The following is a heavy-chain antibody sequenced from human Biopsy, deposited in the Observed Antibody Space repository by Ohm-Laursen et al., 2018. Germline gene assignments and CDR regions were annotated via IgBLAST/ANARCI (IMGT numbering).Heavy chain of an antibody. CDR1: GFTFSTHW. Sequence: SLRLSCTASGFTFSTHWMSWVRQAPGKGLEWVATIKKDGSEKYCVDSVKGRFTISRDNSKSSLSLQMNSLRGEDTAVYYCARAPFGSGSYSEFDYWGQGSLVTVSS. D-gene: IGHD3-22*01. CDR3: ARAPFGSGSYSEFDY. CDR2: IKKDGSEK. J-gene: IGHJ4*02. V-gene: IGHV3-7*01.